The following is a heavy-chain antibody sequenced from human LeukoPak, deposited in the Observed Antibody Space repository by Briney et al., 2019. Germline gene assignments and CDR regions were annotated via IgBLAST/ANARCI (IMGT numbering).Heavy chain of an antibody. CDR3: AREVMVRGVPDTGYAFDI. Sequence: GGSLRLSCAASGFTVIRNYMIWVRQAPGKGLEWVSLIYSGGSTYYADSVKGRFTISRDNSKNTLYLQMNSLRAEDTAVYYCAREVMVRGVPDTGYAFDIWGQGTMVTVSS. CDR1: GFTVIRNY. D-gene: IGHD3-10*01. CDR2: IYSGGST. J-gene: IGHJ3*02. V-gene: IGHV3-53*01.